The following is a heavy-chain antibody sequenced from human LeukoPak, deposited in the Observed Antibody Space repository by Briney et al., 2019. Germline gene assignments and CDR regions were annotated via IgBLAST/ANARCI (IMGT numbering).Heavy chain of an antibody. CDR3: ARETRGDSNAFDI. CDR1: GFTFSSYG. D-gene: IGHD4-17*01. Sequence: GGSLRLSCAASGFTFSSYGMHWVRQAPGKGLEWVAVISYDGSNKYYADSVKGRFTISRDNSKNTLYLQMNSLRAEDTAVYYCARETRGDSNAFDIWGQGTMVTASS. CDR2: ISYDGSNK. V-gene: IGHV3-30*03. J-gene: IGHJ3*02.